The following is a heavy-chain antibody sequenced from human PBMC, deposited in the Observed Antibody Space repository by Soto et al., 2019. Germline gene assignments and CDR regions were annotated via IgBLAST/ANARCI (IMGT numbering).Heavy chain of an antibody. D-gene: IGHD3-22*01. CDR3: ARVVYFDRSAYGL. V-gene: IGHV3-21*01. Sequence: PGGSLRLSCAASGFSFSGYNMNWVRQAPGKGLEWVSSISGDSNYIYYADSVQGRFTISRDNAKNSVYLQMNSLRAEDTAVYYWARVVYFDRSAYGLWGQGTMVTVSS. J-gene: IGHJ3*01. CDR1: GFSFSGYN. CDR2: ISGDSNYI.